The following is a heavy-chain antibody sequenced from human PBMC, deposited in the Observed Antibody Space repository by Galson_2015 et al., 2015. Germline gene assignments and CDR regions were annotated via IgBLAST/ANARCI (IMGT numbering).Heavy chain of an antibody. V-gene: IGHV3-53*01. Sequence: SLRLSCAASGFTVATHYMSWVRQAPGKGLEWVSEIYSDGSSFYGDSVTGRLAISRDSSNNTLYLQINSRRAKDTAVYYCARAPLRDYVEFLDYWGQGALVTVSS. J-gene: IGHJ4*02. CDR3: ARAPLRDYVEFLDY. D-gene: IGHD4-17*01. CDR1: GFTVATHY. CDR2: IYSDGSS.